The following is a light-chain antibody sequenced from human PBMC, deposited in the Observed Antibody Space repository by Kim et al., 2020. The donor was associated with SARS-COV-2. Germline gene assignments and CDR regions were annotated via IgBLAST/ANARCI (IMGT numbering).Light chain of an antibody. Sequence: SVSPGQTASSTCSGSKLGDKYAYWYQKKPGQSPVLVIYQHPKRPSGISQRFSGSSSVNTATLTISRAQTMDEADYYCQAWDSSTAVFGGGTQLTVL. CDR3: QAWDSSTAV. CDR1: KLGDKY. V-gene: IGLV3-1*01. CDR2: QHP. J-gene: IGLJ3*02.